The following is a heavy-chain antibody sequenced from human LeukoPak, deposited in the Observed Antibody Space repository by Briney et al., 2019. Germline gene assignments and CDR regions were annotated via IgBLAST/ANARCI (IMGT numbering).Heavy chain of an antibody. CDR2: ISYDGSNK. J-gene: IGHJ4*02. V-gene: IGHV3-30*18. CDR1: GFTFSRYG. Sequence: PGGSLRLSCAASGFTFSRYGMHWVRQAPGKGLEWVAVISYDGSNKYYADSVKGRFTICRDNSKNTLYLQMNSLRAEDTAVYYCAKGDCSSTSCYTFDYWGQGTRVTGSS. D-gene: IGHD2-2*02. CDR3: AKGDCSSTSCYTFDY.